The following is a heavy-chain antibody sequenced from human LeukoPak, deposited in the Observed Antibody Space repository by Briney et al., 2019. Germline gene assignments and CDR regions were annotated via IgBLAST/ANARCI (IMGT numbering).Heavy chain of an antibody. J-gene: IGHJ4*02. Sequence: GGSLRLSCAASGFTVSTYYMTWVRQAPGKGLECVSVIYSGGSTYYADSVKGRFTVSRDNSKNTLYLQMNSLRAEDTAMYYCARGLGYCTSTTCLLPFDYWGQGTLATVSS. D-gene: IGHD2-2*01. CDR1: GFTVSTYY. CDR3: ARGLGYCTSTTCLLPFDY. CDR2: IYSGGST. V-gene: IGHV3-53*01.